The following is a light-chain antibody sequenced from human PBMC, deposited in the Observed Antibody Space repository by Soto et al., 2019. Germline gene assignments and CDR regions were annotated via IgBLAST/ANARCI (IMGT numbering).Light chain of an antibody. CDR1: SSNIGNNY. Sequence: QSVLTQPPSVSAAPGQKVTISCSGGSSNIGNNYVSWYQQLPGTAPKLLIYDNDKRPSGIPDRFSGSKSGTSATLGITGLQTGDEADYCCGTWDHSLGDGNVVFGGGTKLTVL. V-gene: IGLV1-51*01. CDR3: GTWDHSLGDGNVV. J-gene: IGLJ2*01. CDR2: DND.